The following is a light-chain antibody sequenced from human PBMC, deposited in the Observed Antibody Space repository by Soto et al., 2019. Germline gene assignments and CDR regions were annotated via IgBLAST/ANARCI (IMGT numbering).Light chain of an antibody. J-gene: IGKJ3*01. CDR3: QQYNNWPPVT. Sequence: EILLTQSPGTLSLSPGERATLSCRASQSVSSEYLAWYQQKPDQAPRLLIYGASTRATGIPARFSGSGSGTEFTLTISSLQSEDFAVYFCQQYNNWPPVTFGPGTKVDIK. CDR1: QSVSSE. V-gene: IGKV3-15*01. CDR2: GAS.